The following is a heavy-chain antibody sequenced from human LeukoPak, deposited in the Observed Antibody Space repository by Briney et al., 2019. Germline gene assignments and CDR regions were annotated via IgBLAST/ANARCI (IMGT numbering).Heavy chain of an antibody. CDR3: AREAAAGTLDY. CDR1: GFTFSDYY. V-gene: IGHV3-11*01. D-gene: IGHD6-13*01. CDR2: ISSSGSTI. Sequence: GGSLRLSCAASGFTFSDYYMSWIRQAPGKGLEWVSYISSSGSTIYYVDSVKGRFTISRDNAKNSLYLQMNSLRAEDTAVYYCAREAAAGTLDYWGQGTLVTVSS. J-gene: IGHJ4*02.